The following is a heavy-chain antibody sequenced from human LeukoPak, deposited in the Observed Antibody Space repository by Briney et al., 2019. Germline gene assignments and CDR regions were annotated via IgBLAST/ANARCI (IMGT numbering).Heavy chain of an antibody. CDR2: IYYSGST. D-gene: IGHD6-13*01. CDR1: GGSFSGYY. CDR3: ASLSWGLYGMDV. V-gene: IGHV4-39*01. Sequence: PSETLSLTCAVYGGSFSGYYWGWIRQPPGKGLEWIGSIYYSGSTYYNPSLKSRVTISVDTSKNQFSLKLSSVTAADTAVYYCASLSWGLYGMDVWGQGTTVTVSS. J-gene: IGHJ6*02.